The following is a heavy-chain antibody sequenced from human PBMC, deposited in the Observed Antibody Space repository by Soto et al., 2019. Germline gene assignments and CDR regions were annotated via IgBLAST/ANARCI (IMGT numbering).Heavy chain of an antibody. CDR2: IYYSGST. D-gene: IGHD3-10*01. V-gene: IGHV4-61*01. CDR3: ARDPHYGSSFDY. J-gene: IGHJ4*02. CDR1: GGSVSSSNYY. Sequence: PSETLSLTCTVSGGSVSSSNYYWTWIRQPPGKGLEWIGYIYYSGSTNYNPSLKSRVTISVDTSKNQFSLKLSSVTAADTAVYYCARDPHYGSSFDYWGQGTLVTVSS.